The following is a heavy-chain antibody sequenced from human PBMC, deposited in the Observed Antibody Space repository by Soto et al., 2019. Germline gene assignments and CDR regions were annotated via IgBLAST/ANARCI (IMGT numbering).Heavy chain of an antibody. CDR2: ISAYNGNT. D-gene: IGHD3-3*01. J-gene: IGHJ6*02. CDR3: AREYDFWRDYYYYGMDV. V-gene: IGHV1-18*04. CDR1: GYTFTSYG. Sequence: QVQLVQSGAEVKKPGASVKVSCKASGYTFTSYGISWVRQAPGQGLEWMGWISAYNGNTNYAQKLQGRVTMTTDTSTSTAYMELSSLRSDDTAVYYCAREYDFWRDYYYYGMDVWGQGTTVTVSS.